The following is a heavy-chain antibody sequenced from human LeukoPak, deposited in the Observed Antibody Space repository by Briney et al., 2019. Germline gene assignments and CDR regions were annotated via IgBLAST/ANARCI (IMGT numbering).Heavy chain of an antibody. CDR1: GFTFNNYW. J-gene: IGHJ6*03. Sequence: GGSLRLSCAASGFTFNNYWMNWVRQAPGKGLEWVANIKEDGSEKYYVDSVKGRFTISRDNAKNSLYLQMNALRTDDTAVYYCVRGYYYHYMDVWGKGTTVTVSS. CDR3: VRGYYYHYMDV. V-gene: IGHV3-7*01. CDR2: IKEDGSEK.